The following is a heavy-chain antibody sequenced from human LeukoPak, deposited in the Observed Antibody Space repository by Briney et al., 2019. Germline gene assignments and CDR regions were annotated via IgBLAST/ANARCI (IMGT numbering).Heavy chain of an antibody. Sequence: PGGSLRLSCAASGFTFSSYGMHWVRQAPGKGLEGVAFIRYDGSNKYYADSVKGRFTISRDNSKNTLYLQMNSLRAEDTAVYYCARGYCSSTSCYSSIDYWGQGTLVTVSS. CDR1: GFTFSSYG. CDR3: ARGYCSSTSCYSSIDY. CDR2: IRYDGSNK. V-gene: IGHV3-30*02. J-gene: IGHJ4*02. D-gene: IGHD2-2*01.